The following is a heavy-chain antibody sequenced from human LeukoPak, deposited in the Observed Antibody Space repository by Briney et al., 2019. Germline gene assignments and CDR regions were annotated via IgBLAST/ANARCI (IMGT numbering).Heavy chain of an antibody. Sequence: GGSLRLSCAASGFTFSNYAMSWVRQAPGKGLEWVSVTVGSGGGTYYADSVKGRFTISRDNSKNSLYLQMNSLRSEDTAVYYCAREHDTLTGYSFDYWGQGTLVTVSS. J-gene: IGHJ4*02. CDR2: TVGSGGGT. CDR1: GFTFSNYA. V-gene: IGHV3-23*01. D-gene: IGHD3-9*01. CDR3: AREHDTLTGYSFDY.